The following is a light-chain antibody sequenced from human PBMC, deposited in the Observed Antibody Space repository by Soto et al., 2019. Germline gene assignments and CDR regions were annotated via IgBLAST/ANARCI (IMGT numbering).Light chain of an antibody. J-gene: IGKJ1*01. Sequence: DILVTPSPSSLSASVGDRDTITCRASKSIRTSLNWYQQKPGKAPKFLIYAASTLQSGVPSRFSGSGSGTDFTLTISSLQPEDFAAYYCQQNYSTPRTFGRGTKVEIK. CDR2: AAS. CDR3: QQNYSTPRT. V-gene: IGKV1-39*01. CDR1: KSIRTS.